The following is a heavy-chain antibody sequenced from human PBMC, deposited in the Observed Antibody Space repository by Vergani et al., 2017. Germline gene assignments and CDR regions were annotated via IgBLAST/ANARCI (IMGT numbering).Heavy chain of an antibody. J-gene: IGHJ4*02. Sequence: QVQLVQSGAEVKKPGASVKVSCKASGYTFTGYYMHWVRQAPGQGLEWMGWINPNSGGTNYAQKFQGRVTMTRDTSISPAYMELSRLRSDDTAVYYCARGYCSGGSCYHFDYWGQGTLVTVSS. CDR3: ARGYCSGGSCYHFDY. V-gene: IGHV1-2*02. D-gene: IGHD2-15*01. CDR1: GYTFTGYY. CDR2: INPNSGGT.